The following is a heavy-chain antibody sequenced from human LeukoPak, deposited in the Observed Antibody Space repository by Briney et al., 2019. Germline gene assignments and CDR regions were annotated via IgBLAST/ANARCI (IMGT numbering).Heavy chain of an antibody. CDR2: ISAYNGNT. Sequence: SVKVSCKASGGTFSSYAISWVRQAPGQGLEWMGWISAYNGNTNYAQKFQGRVTITADESTSTAYMELSSLRSEDTAVYYCATPPVAPHYYDSSGYYGYWGQGTLVTVSS. J-gene: IGHJ4*02. CDR3: ATPPVAPHYYDSSGYYGY. CDR1: GGTFSSYA. D-gene: IGHD3-22*01. V-gene: IGHV1-69*13.